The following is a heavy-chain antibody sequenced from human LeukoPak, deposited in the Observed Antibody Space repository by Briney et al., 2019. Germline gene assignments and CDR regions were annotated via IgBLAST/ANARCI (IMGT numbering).Heavy chain of an antibody. J-gene: IGHJ4*02. D-gene: IGHD6-6*01. CDR2: IYYSGRT. V-gene: IGHV4-59*08. CDR3: ARYSSSLLFDY. CDR1: GGSISSYY. Sequence: SETLSLTCTVSGGSISSYYWSWIRQPPGKGLEWIGCIYYSGRTHYNPSLKSRVTISVDTSKNQFSLKLSSVTAADTAVYYCARYSSSLLFDYWGQGTLVTVSS.